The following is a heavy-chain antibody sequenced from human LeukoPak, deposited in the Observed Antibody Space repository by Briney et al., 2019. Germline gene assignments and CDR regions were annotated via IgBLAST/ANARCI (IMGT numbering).Heavy chain of an antibody. CDR2: IRSKAYGGTT. J-gene: IGHJ4*02. CDR1: GFTFGDYA. CDR3: TRDRGYYDSSGYCHFDY. Sequence: GGSLRLSCTASGFTFGDYAMSWVRQAPGKGLEWVAFIRSKAYGGTTEYAASVKGRFTISRDDSKSIAYLQMNSLKTEDTAVYYCTRDRGYYDSSGYCHFDYWGQGTLVTVSS. V-gene: IGHV3-49*04. D-gene: IGHD3-22*01.